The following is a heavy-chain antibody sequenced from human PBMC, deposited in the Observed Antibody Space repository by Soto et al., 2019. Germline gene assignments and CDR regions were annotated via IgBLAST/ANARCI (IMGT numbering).Heavy chain of an antibody. J-gene: IGHJ2*01. CDR3: ARDIGVYSGSYRYWYFDL. CDR1: GYTFTEYD. D-gene: IGHD1-26*01. CDR2: VSPENRNA. Sequence: ASVKVSCKTSGYTFTEYDINWVRQAPGQGLEYMGRVSPENRNAGYAPQFRGRVSMTADTSINTVYLELTTLTYEDTAVYYCARDIGVYSGSYRYWYFDLWGRGTLVTVSS. V-gene: IGHV1-8*01.